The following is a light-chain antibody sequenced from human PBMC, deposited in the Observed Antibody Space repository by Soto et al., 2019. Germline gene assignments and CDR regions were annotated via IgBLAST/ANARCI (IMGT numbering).Light chain of an antibody. J-gene: IGLJ3*02. V-gene: IGLV2-11*01. Sequence: QSVLTQPRSVPGSPGQSVTISCIGTSSDVGGYNYVSWYQQHPGKAPKLMIYDVSKRPSGVPDRFSGSKSGNTASLTISGLQAEDEADYYCCSYAGTYNLVFGGGTKVTVL. CDR3: CSYAGTYNLV. CDR2: DVS. CDR1: SSDVGGYNY.